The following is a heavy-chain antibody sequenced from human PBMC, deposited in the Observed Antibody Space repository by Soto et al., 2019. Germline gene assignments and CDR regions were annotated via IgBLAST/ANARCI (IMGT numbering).Heavy chain of an antibody. Sequence: SGPTLVNPTQTLTLTCTFSGFSLSTSGMCVSWIRQPPGKALEWLARIDWDDDKYYSTSLKTRLTISKDTSKNQVVLTMTNMDPVDTATYYCARMYLGFDDYIWGSYLHDYWGQGTLVTVSS. J-gene: IGHJ4*02. CDR2: IDWDDDK. D-gene: IGHD3-16*02. CDR1: GFSLSTSGMC. V-gene: IGHV2-70*11. CDR3: ARMYLGFDDYIWGSYLHDY.